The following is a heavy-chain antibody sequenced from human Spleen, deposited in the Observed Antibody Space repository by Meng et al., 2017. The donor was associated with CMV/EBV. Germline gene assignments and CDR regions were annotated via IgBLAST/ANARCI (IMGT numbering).Heavy chain of an antibody. CDR1: GYTFTGYY. J-gene: IGHJ4*02. V-gene: IGHV1-2*02. CDR3: AKISPSSSANY. CDR2: INPNSGGT. Sequence: SCKTSGYTFTGYYMSWVRRAPGQGLEWMGWINPNSGGTNYAQKFHDRLTMTRDTSISTAYMELSRLTSDDTAVYYCAKISPSSSANYWGQGTLVTVSS. D-gene: IGHD6-6*01.